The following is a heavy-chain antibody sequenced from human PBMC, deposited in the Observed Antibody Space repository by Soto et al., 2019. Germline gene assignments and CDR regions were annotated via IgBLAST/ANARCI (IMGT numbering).Heavy chain of an antibody. J-gene: IGHJ6*02. CDR1: GFTFSSYE. Sequence: PVGSLRLSCAASGFTFSSYEMNWVRQAPGKGLEWVSYISSSGSTIYYADSVKGRFTISRDNAKNSLYLQMNSLRAEDTAVYYCARGDDFWSGDFYYYGMDVWGQGTTVTAP. CDR2: ISSSGSTI. D-gene: IGHD3-3*01. CDR3: ARGDDFWSGDFYYYGMDV. V-gene: IGHV3-48*03.